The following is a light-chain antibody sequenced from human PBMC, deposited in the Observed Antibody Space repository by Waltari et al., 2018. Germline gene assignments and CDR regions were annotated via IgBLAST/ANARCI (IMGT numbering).Light chain of an antibody. CDR2: RNN. V-gene: IGLV1-47*01. CDR1: SSHIGSNS. Sequence: HSVLTPPPSASGNPGQRVTISCSGSSSHIGSNSVSWYQQLPATAPKLHIYRNNQRPSGVPDRFSGSKSGTSASLAISGLRSEDEADYYCATWDDSLSGPVFGGGTKLTVL. CDR3: ATWDDSLSGPV. J-gene: IGLJ3*02.